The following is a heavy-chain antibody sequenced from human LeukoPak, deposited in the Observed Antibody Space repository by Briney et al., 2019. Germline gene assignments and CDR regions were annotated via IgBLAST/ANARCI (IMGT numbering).Heavy chain of an antibody. CDR3: AKKVGTVGWFDE. D-gene: IGHD5-18*01. J-gene: IGHJ4*02. Sequence: GGSLRLSCAAHGFTFSNYAMGWVRQAPGKGLEWVSGISDGGVITYHADSVMGRFTVSRDNSKNTRVLLLNSRGAEDAAVYYFAKKVGTVGWFDEWSQGTLVTV. V-gene: IGHV3-23*01. CDR2: ISDGGVIT. CDR1: GFTFSNYA.